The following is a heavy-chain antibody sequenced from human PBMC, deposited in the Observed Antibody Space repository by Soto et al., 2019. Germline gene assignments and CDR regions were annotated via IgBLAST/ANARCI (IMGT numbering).Heavy chain of an antibody. Sequence: QITLKESGPTLVKPTQTLTLTCTFSGFSLSTSGVGVGWIRQPPGKALEWLALIYWDDDKRYSPSLKSRLTITKDTSKNQVVLTRTNMDPVDTATYYFAHRGELLQFDYWGQGTLVTVSS. CDR1: GFSLSTSGVG. V-gene: IGHV2-5*02. CDR3: AHRGELLQFDY. CDR2: IYWDDDK. J-gene: IGHJ4*02. D-gene: IGHD1-26*01.